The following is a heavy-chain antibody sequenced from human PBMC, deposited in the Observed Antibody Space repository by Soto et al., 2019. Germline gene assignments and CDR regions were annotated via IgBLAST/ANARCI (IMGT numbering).Heavy chain of an antibody. CDR1: GRSCSGYH. CDR3: ATAPYYDFWSGYYNWFDP. Sequence: EKLPLTGAVSGRSCSGYHWSRMRRPPGQGLEWIGEINHSGSTTYNPSLKSRVTISVDTSKNQFSLKLSSVTAADTAVYYCATAPYYDFWSGYYNWFDPWGQGTLVTVSS. J-gene: IGHJ5*02. D-gene: IGHD3-3*01. CDR2: INHSGST. V-gene: IGHV4-34*01.